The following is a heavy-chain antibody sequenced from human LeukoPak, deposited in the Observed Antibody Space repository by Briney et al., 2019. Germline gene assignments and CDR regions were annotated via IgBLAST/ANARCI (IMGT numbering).Heavy chain of an antibody. J-gene: IGHJ4*02. Sequence: SETLSLTCTVSGGSISSYYWSWIRQPPGKGLEWIGYIYYSGSTNYNPSLKSRVTISVDTSKNQFSLKLSSVTAADTAVYYCARAARAAAVGYFDYRGQGTLVTVSS. CDR3: ARAARAAAVGYFDY. D-gene: IGHD6-13*01. V-gene: IGHV4-59*01. CDR1: GGSISSYY. CDR2: IYYSGST.